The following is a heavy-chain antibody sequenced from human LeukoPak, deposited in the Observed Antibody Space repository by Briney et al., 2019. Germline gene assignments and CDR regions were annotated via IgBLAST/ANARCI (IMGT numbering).Heavy chain of an antibody. D-gene: IGHD5-18*01. Sequence: SETLSLTCTVSGGSISSGDYYWNWIRQPPGKGLEWIGYIYYSGSTYYNPSLKSRVTISVDTSKNQFSLKLSSVTAADTAVYYCARVGYSYEYFFDCWGQGTLVTVSS. V-gene: IGHV4-30-4*08. CDR1: GGSISSGDYY. CDR3: ARVGYSYEYFFDC. CDR2: IYYSGST. J-gene: IGHJ4*02.